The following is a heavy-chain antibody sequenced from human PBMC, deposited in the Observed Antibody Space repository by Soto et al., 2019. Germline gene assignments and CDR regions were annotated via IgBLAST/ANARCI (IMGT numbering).Heavy chain of an antibody. CDR2: IDYSGGT. CDR3: ARKDSGYADYMDV. J-gene: IGHJ6*03. CDR1: GGSISRGGYY. Sequence: QVQLQESGPGLVKPSQTLSLTCTVSGGSISRGGYYWSWIRQHPGKGLEWIGYIDYSGGTYYNPSLKSRVTISVDASANQFSLRLSSVTAADTAVYYCARKDSGYADYMDVWGKGTTVTVSS. V-gene: IGHV4-31*03. D-gene: IGHD5-12*01.